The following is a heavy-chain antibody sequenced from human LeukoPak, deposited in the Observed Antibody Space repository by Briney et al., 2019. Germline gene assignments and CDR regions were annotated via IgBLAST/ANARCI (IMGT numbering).Heavy chain of an antibody. CDR1: GYTFTNYG. V-gene: IGHV1-18*01. CDR2: ISTTNGAT. J-gene: IGHJ4*02. D-gene: IGHD3-22*01. CDR3: ARVPPPYYYDRSGPFDY. Sequence: ASGKLSCKAAGYTFTNYGISWGRQAPGQGLGRMGWISTTNGATMSAQKFQGRVTMTTDRFTSTAHMELRSLKSDDTALYYCARVPPPYYYDRSGPFDYWGQGTLVTVSS.